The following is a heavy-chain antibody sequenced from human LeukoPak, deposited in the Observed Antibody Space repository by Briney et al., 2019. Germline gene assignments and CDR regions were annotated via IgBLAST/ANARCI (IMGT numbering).Heavy chain of an antibody. CDR3: AEEGYYDSSGYKFDD. V-gene: IGHV3-23*01. J-gene: IGHJ4*02. Sequence: GGSLRLSCAASGFTFSGYAMSWVRQAPGKGLEWVSAISGSGGSTYYADSVKGRFTISRDNSKNTLYLQMNSLRAEDTAVYYCAEEGYYDSSGYKFDDWGQGTLVTVSS. CDR2: ISGSGGST. CDR1: GFTFSGYA. D-gene: IGHD3-22*01.